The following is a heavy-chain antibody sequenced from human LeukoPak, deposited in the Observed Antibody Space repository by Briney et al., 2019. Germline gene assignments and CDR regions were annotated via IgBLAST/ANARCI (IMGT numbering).Heavy chain of an antibody. CDR3: AKGGATICDN. CDR2: INSNGSST. J-gene: IGHJ4*02. V-gene: IGHV3-74*01. Sequence: GGSLRLSRAASGFTFSNYWMHWVRQAPGKGLVWVSRINSNGSSTNYADSVKGRFTISRDNAKNTLYLQMSSLRAEDTAVYYCAKGGATICDNWGQGTLVTVSS. CDR1: GFTFSNYW. D-gene: IGHD5-12*01.